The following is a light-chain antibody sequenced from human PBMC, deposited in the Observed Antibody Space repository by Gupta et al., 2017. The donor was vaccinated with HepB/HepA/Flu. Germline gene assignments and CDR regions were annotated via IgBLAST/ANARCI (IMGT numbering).Light chain of an antibody. V-gene: IGKV1-5*03. CDR2: KAS. Sequence: DIQMTQSPSTLSASVGDRVTITCRASQSISTWLAWYQQKPGKAPNLLIYKASRLESGVPSRFSGSGYGTEFTLTISSRQPDDFATYYCQQYNSYPCNFGQGTKLEIK. CDR1: QSISTW. J-gene: IGKJ2*02. CDR3: QQYNSYPCN.